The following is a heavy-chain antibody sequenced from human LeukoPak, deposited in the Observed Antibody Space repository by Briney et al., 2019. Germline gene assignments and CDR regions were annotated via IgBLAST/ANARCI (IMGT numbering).Heavy chain of an antibody. J-gene: IGHJ4*02. CDR2: IKQDGSEK. D-gene: IGHD5-18*01. V-gene: IGHV3-7*01. CDR1: GFTFSTYS. Sequence: GGSLRLSCAASGFTFSTYSMNWVRQAPGKGLEWVANIKQDGSEKYYVDSVKGRFTISRDNAKNSLYLQMNSLRAEDTAVYYCARDRHVLGFEYSYGYDYWGQGTLVTVSS. CDR3: ARDRHVLGFEYSYGYDY.